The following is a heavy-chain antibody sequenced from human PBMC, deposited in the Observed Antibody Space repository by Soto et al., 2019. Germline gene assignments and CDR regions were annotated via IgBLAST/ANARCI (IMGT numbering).Heavy chain of an antibody. D-gene: IGHD3-22*01. J-gene: IGHJ4*02. Sequence: QVQLVQSGAEVKKPGASVKVSCKASGYTFTSYDINWVRQATGQGLEWMGWMNPNSGNTGYAQKFEGRVTMTRNTSMSTAYMELSSLRSEDTAVYYCARGLKNYYDSSGYYYYWGQGTLVTVSS. V-gene: IGHV1-8*01. CDR2: MNPNSGNT. CDR3: ARGLKNYYDSSGYYYY. CDR1: GYTFTSYD.